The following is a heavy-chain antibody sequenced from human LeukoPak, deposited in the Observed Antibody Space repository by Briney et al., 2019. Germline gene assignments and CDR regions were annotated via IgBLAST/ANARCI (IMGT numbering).Heavy chain of an antibody. V-gene: IGHV1-46*01. D-gene: IGHD3-3*01. Sequence: ASVKVSCKASGYTFTSYYMHWVRQAPGQGLEWMGIINPSGGSTSYAQKFQGRVTMTRDTSTNTVYMELSSLRAEDTAVYYCARDRDLTLFGVVIHPKQSPLPDRYGMDVWGQGTTVTVSS. CDR3: ARDRDLTLFGVVIHPKQSPLPDRYGMDV. J-gene: IGHJ6*02. CDR1: GYTFTSYY. CDR2: INPSGGST.